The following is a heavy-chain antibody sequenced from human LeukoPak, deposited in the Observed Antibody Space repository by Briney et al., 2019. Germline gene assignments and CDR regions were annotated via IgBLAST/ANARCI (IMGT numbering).Heavy chain of an antibody. D-gene: IGHD6-13*01. J-gene: IGHJ4*02. CDR1: GGSISSGDYY. CDR3: ARNLGYTFDY. CDR2: IYYSGST. V-gene: IGHV4-30-4*01. Sequence: SETLSLTCTVSGGSISSGDYYWSWIRQPPGKGLEWIGYIYYSGSTNYNPSLKSRVTISVDTSKNQFSLKLSSVTAADTAVYYCARNLGYTFDYWGQGTLVTVSS.